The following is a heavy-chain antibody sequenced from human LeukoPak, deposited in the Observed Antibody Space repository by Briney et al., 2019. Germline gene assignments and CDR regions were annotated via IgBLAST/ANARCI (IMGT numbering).Heavy chain of an antibody. V-gene: IGHV5-51*01. Sequence: GESLKTSCKGSGYSFTTYWIGWVRQMPGKGVGWMGIIYPGAADTRYSPSYQGQFTNSADNSISTAYLQWSRLKASDTAMYYCERHVTMVRGIIFYYYGMDVWGQGTTVSVSS. D-gene: IGHD3-10*01. CDR2: IYPGAADT. CDR3: ERHVTMVRGIIFYYYGMDV. J-gene: IGHJ6*02. CDR1: GYSFTTYW.